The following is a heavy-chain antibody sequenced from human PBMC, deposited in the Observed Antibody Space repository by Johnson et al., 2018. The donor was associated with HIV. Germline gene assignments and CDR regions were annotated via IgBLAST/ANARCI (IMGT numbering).Heavy chain of an antibody. Sequence: VQLVESGGGLVQPGGSLRLSCATSGFTFGSNWMSWVRQAPGKGLEWVANINHDRSENYYADSVRGRFTISRDNAKNTLYLQMNSLRAEDTAVYYCARDPLMHGSSFDIWGPGTMVTVSS. V-gene: IGHV3-7*01. CDR1: GFTFGSNW. CDR3: ARDPLMHGSSFDI. D-gene: IGHD1-26*01. J-gene: IGHJ3*02. CDR2: INHDRSEN.